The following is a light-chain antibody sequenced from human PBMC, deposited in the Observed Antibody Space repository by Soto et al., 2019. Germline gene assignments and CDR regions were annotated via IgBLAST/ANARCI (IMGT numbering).Light chain of an antibody. CDR2: HAS. J-gene: IGKJ1*01. Sequence: DIPMTQSPPTLSASVGDRVTITCRASQSISGWLAWYQQKPGKAPKVMIYHASTLASGVPSRFSGSGSGTEFTLTISGLQPDESATYYCQQYNSYRTFGQGTKVEIK. CDR3: QQYNSYRT. V-gene: IGKV1-5*01. CDR1: QSISGW.